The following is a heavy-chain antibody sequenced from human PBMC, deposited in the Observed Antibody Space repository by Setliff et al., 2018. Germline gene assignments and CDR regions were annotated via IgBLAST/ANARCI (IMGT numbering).Heavy chain of an antibody. Sequence: ASVKVSCKVSGYTLTELSMHWVRQAPGKGLEWMGGFDPEDGETIYAQKFQGRVTMTEDTSTDTAYMELSSLRSEDTAVYYCARAQSWSGYFDYWGQGTLVTVSS. CDR1: GYTLTELS. CDR2: FDPEDGET. V-gene: IGHV1-24*01. CDR3: ARAQSWSGYFDY. D-gene: IGHD3-3*01. J-gene: IGHJ4*02.